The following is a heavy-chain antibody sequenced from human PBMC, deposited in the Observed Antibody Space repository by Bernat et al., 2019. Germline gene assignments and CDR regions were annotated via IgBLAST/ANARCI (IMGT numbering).Heavy chain of an antibody. CDR3: ARRGVGAIT. CDR2: IYYSGST. D-gene: IGHD1-26*01. V-gene: IGHV4-39*01. Sequence: QPQLQESGPGLVKPSETLSLTCTVSDGSISSSSYYWGWIRQPPGKGLEWIGSIYYSGSTYYNPSLKSRVTISVDTSKNQFSLKLSSVTAADTAVYYCARRGVGAITWGQGTLVTVSS. J-gene: IGHJ5*02. CDR1: DGSISSSSYY.